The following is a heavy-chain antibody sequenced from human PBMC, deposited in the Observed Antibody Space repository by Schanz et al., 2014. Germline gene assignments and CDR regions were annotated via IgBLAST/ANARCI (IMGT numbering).Heavy chain of an antibody. CDR2: ISASGGTT. CDR3: AKIERNED. CDR1: GFTFSSYA. V-gene: IGHV3-23*01. J-gene: IGHJ4*02. Sequence: EVQLLESGGGLVQPGGSLRLSCAASGFTFSSYAMSWVRQAPGKGLEWVTAISASGGTTYYADSVKGRFTISRDNSKNTLDLQMNSLRAEDTAVYFCAKIERNEDWGQGTLVTVSS. D-gene: IGHD1-1*01.